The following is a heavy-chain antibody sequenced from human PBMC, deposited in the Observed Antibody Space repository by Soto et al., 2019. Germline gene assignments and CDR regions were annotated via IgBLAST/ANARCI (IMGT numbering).Heavy chain of an antibody. D-gene: IGHD6-13*01. J-gene: IGHJ4*02. CDR1: GGSISSSNW. V-gene: IGHV4-4*02. CDR2: IYHSGST. CDR3: ARDLEQQLVRGFDY. Sequence: PSETLSLTCAVSGGSISSSNWWSGVRQPPGKGLEWIGEIYHSGSTNYNPSLKSRVTISVDKSKNQFSLKLSSATAADTAVYYCARDLEQQLVRGFDYWGQGTLVTVSS.